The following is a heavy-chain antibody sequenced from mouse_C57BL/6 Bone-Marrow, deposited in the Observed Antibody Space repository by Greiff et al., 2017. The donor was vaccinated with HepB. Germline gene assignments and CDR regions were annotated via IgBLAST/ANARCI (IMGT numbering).Heavy chain of an antibody. CDR1: GYTFTSYG. Sequence: QVHVKQSGAELARPGASVKLSCKASGYTFTSYGISWVKQRTGQGLEWIGEIYPRSGNTYYNEKFKGKATLTADKSSSTAYMELRSLTSEDSAVYFCARGGVLLRDWYFDVWGTGTTVTVSS. J-gene: IGHJ1*03. D-gene: IGHD1-1*01. V-gene: IGHV1-81*01. CDR3: ARGGVLLRDWYFDV. CDR2: IYPRSGNT.